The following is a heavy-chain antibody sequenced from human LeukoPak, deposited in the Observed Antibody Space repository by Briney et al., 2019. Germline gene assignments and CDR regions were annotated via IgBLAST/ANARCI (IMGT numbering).Heavy chain of an antibody. CDR2: INTNTGNP. D-gene: IGHD3-3*01. CDR1: GYTFTSYA. V-gene: IGHV7-4-1*02. CDR3: ARLNYDFWSGYYWSADYFDY. J-gene: IGHJ4*02. Sequence: ASVKVSCKASGYTFTSYAMNWVRQAPGQGLEWMGWINTNTGNPTYAQGFTGRFVFSLDTSVSTAYLQISSLKAEDTAVYYCARLNYDFWSGYYWSADYFDYWGQGTLVTVSS.